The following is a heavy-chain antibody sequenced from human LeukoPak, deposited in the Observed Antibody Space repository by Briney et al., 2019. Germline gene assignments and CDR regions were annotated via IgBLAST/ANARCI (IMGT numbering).Heavy chain of an antibody. Sequence: SETLSLTCTVSGGSISSYYWNWIRQPPGKGLEWIGCIYYSGGTKYNPSLKSRVTISIDTSKNQFSLNLNSVTAADAAVYYCAREMATSGYYYYYMDVWGKGTTVTVSS. D-gene: IGHD5-24*01. CDR1: GGSISSYY. CDR2: IYYSGGT. J-gene: IGHJ6*03. CDR3: AREMATSGYYYYYMDV. V-gene: IGHV4-59*01.